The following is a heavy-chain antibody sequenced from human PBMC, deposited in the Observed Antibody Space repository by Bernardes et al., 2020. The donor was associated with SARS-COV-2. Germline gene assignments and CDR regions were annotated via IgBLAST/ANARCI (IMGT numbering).Heavy chain of an antibody. Sequence: ASVKVSCKASGYTFTGYYMHWVRQAPGQGLEWMGWINPNSGGTNYAQKFQGRVTMTRDTSISTAYMELSRLRSDDTAVYYCASLGVGLVVVAATDYWGQGSLVTVSS. CDR2: INPNSGGT. D-gene: IGHD2-15*01. CDR1: GYTFTGYY. V-gene: IGHV1-2*02. J-gene: IGHJ4*02. CDR3: ASLGVGLVVVAATDY.